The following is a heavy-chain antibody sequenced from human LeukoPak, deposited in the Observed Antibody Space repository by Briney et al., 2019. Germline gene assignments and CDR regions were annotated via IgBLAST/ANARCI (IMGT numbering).Heavy chain of an antibody. Sequence: ASVKVSCKVSGDSLTELSMHWVRQAPGQGFEWMGGFDAEQGEIIYAQEFQGRVTMTEDTSTNTAYMELSSLTSADTAVYYCATDSRYFDTNRYFDPWGQGTLITVSS. CDR3: ATDSRYFDTNRYFDP. CDR1: GDSLTELS. D-gene: IGHD3-22*01. V-gene: IGHV1-24*01. J-gene: IGHJ5*02. CDR2: FDAEQGEI.